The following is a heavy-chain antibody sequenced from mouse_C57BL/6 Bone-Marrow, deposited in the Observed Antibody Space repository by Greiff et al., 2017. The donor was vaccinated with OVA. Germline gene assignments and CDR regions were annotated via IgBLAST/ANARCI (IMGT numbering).Heavy chain of an antibody. Sequence: EVKLMESGGGLVQSGRSLRLSCATSGFTFSDFYMEWVRQAPGKGLEWIAASRNKANDYTTEYSASVKGRFIVSRDTSQSILYLQMNALRAEDTAIYYCARDFLYYYGSIPFAYWGQGTLVTVSA. CDR1: GFTFSDFY. J-gene: IGHJ3*01. V-gene: IGHV7-1*01. CDR3: ARDFLYYYGSIPFAY. CDR2: SRNKANDYTT. D-gene: IGHD1-1*01.